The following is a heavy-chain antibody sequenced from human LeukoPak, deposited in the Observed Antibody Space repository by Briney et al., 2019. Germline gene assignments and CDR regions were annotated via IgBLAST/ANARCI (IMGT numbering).Heavy chain of an antibody. CDR3: ARGQLVNQNDY. J-gene: IGHJ4*02. V-gene: IGHV4-4*07. Sequence: SETLSLTCTVSGASISNYYWSWIRQPAGKGLEWIGRIYTSGSTNYNPSLKSRVTMSVDTSKNQFSLKLSSVTAADTAVYYCARGQLVNQNDYWGQGTLVTVSS. CDR1: GASISNYY. CDR2: IYTSGST. D-gene: IGHD6-13*01.